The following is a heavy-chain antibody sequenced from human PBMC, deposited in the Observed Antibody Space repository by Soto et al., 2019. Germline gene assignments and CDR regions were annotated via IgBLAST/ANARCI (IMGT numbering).Heavy chain of an antibody. D-gene: IGHD1-26*01. V-gene: IGHV2-70*01. Sequence: SGPTLVNPTQTLTLTCTFSGFSLSTSGMCVSWIRQPPGKALEWLALIDWDGDKYYSTSLKTRLTISKDTSKNQVVLTMTNMDPVDTATYYCARIRAVGATDYYYYYGMDVWGQGTTVTSP. CDR3: ARIRAVGATDYYYYYGMDV. J-gene: IGHJ6*02. CDR2: IDWDGDK. CDR1: GFSLSTSGMC.